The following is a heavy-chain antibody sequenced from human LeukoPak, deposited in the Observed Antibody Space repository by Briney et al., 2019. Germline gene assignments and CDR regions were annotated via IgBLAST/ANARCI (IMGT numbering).Heavy chain of an antibody. CDR3: ARDVSSFDAFDI. CDR1: GGSVSSGSYY. V-gene: IGHV4-61*01. Sequence: KASETLSLTCTVSGGSVSSGSYYWSCIRQPPGKGLEWIGYIYYSGSTNYNPSLKSRVTISVDTSKNQFSLKLSSVTAADTAVYYCARDVSSFDAFDIWGQGTMVTVSS. CDR2: IYYSGST. J-gene: IGHJ3*02. D-gene: IGHD2-2*01.